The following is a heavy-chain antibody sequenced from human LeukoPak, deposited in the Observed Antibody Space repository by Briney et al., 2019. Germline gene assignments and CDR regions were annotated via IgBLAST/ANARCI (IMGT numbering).Heavy chain of an antibody. V-gene: IGHV3-9*01. Sequence: PGGSLRLSCVGSGFVFDDFAIHWVRQLPGKGLEWVSGITWNSDAVAYADSVKGRFTISRDNAKNTVFLQMNSLRPEDWALYYCAKGSSRYSSGWRGVAWGQGTLVTVSS. CDR3: AKGSSRYSSGWRGVA. CDR2: ITWNSDAV. D-gene: IGHD6-19*01. CDR1: GFVFDDFA. J-gene: IGHJ5*02.